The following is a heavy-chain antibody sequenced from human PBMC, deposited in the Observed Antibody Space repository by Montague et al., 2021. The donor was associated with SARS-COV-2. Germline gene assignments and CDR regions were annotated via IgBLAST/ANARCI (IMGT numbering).Heavy chain of an antibody. V-gene: IGHV4-34*01. D-gene: IGHD3-10*01. CDR3: ARRGSSVWGVTVSAELDY. CDR2: INKSGET. J-gene: IGHJ4*02. Sequence: SETLSLTCAVYGGSFSGYYGAWTAKPQKKDRGGMGEINKSGETNKNRSPGSGVIISVDTSKNQFSLKLSSVTAADTAVYYCARRGSSVWGVTVSAELDYWGQGILVIVSS. CDR1: GGSFSGYY.